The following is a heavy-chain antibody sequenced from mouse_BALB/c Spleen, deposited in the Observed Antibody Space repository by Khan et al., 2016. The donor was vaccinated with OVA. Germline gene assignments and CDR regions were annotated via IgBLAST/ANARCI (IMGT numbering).Heavy chain of an antibody. CDR3: ASHLTGSFAY. V-gene: IGHV5-6*01. D-gene: IGHD4-1*01. CDR1: GFTFSTYG. CDR2: INSDGYYT. Sequence: EVELVESGGDLVKPGGSLRLSCAASGFTFSTYGMSWVRQFPDKRLEWVVTINSDGYYTYYPDTVKGRFTISRNNAENTLYLQMSSLKSEDTAIYYCASHLTGSFAYWGQGTLVTVSA. J-gene: IGHJ3*01.